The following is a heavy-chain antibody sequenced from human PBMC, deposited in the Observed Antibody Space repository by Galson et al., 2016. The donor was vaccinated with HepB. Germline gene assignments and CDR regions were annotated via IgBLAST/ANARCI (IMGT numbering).Heavy chain of an antibody. D-gene: IGHD6-19*01. CDR3: TSGGVVAGNGGLS. CDR2: INPTGDTT. V-gene: IGHV1-46*01. CDR1: GYTFGNYY. Sequence: SVKVSCKASGYTFGNYYIHWVRQVPGQGLEWLGLINPTGDTTTYGQSFQDRITITRDTSTSTAYMEMSDLRPEDTAIYYCTSGGVVAGNGGLSWGQGTLVTVSS. J-gene: IGHJ5*02.